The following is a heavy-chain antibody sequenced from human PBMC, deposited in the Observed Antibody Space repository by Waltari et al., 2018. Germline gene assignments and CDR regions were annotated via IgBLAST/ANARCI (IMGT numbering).Heavy chain of an antibody. J-gene: IGHJ3*02. Sequence: QVQLQESGPGLVKPSETLSLTCAVSGYSIRSGYYWGWIRQPPGKGLEWIGSIYHSGITYYNPSLKSRVTISVDKSKNQFSLKLSSVTAADTAVYYCARGGNGVEVDIWGQGTMVTVSS. CDR1: GYSIRSGYY. D-gene: IGHD1-1*01. V-gene: IGHV4-38-2*01. CDR3: ARGGNGVEVDI. CDR2: IYHSGIT.